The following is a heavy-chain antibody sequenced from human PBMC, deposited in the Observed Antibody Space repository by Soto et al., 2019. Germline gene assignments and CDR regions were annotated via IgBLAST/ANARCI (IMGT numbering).Heavy chain of an antibody. J-gene: IGHJ4*02. CDR2: IYYSGST. CDR3: ARAGGYSYGNFFDY. V-gene: IGHV4-61*01. Sequence: PSETLSLTCTVSVGSVISGSYYWSWIRQPPGKGLEWIAYIYYSGSTNYNPSLKSRVTISVDTSKNQFSLKLSSVTAADTAVYYCARAGGYSYGNFFDYWGQGTLVTVSS. D-gene: IGHD5-18*01. CDR1: VGSVISGSYY.